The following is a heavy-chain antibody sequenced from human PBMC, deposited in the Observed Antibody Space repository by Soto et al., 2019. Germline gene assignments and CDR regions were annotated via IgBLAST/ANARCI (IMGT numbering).Heavy chain of an antibody. Sequence: ASVKGSCKASGYTFTSYGIHWVRQAPGQRLEWMGWINAANGDTKYSLKFQGRVTITRDTSASTAYMELSSLRSEDTAVYYCTRSLAIYFGSWGQGSLVTVSS. D-gene: IGHD2-21*01. CDR3: TRSLAIYFGS. V-gene: IGHV1-3*01. CDR1: GYTFTSYG. J-gene: IGHJ4*02. CDR2: INAANGDT.